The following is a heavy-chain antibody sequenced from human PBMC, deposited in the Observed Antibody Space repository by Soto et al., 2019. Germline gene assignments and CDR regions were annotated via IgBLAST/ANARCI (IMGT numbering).Heavy chain of an antibody. CDR2: IRTHNGNA. Sequence: QVQLMQSGGEVKKPGASVKVSCKASGFTFSIYAIAWLRQAPGQGLEWMGWIRTHNGNANYAQNFQDRITMTADTSTDTAYVQLRTLRTEDRDVYYCERLTVFSSTFSDFWGQGTLVSVSS. J-gene: IGHJ4*02. CDR3: ERLTVFSSTFSDF. D-gene: IGHD6-13*01. V-gene: IGHV1-18*04. CDR1: GFTFSIYA.